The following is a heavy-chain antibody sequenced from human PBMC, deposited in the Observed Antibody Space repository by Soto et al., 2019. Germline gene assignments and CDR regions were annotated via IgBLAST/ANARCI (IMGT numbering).Heavy chain of an antibody. D-gene: IGHD3-10*01. V-gene: IGHV1-18*01. Sequence: QVPLVQSGAEVKKPGASVKVSCKASGYTFTSYGISWVRQAPGQGLEWMGGISDYNGNTNYAQRLQGRVTMTTDTSTGTDYMEMRSLRSDDTAVYDCAREANYYGSGSYYNGVDPWGQGTLVTVSS. CDR2: ISDYNGNT. CDR3: AREANYYGSGSYYNGVDP. CDR1: GYTFTSYG. J-gene: IGHJ5*02.